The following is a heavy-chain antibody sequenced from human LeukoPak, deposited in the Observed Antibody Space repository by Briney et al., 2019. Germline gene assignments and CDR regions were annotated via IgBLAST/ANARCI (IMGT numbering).Heavy chain of an antibody. J-gene: IGHJ3*01. D-gene: IGHD4-17*01. CDR3: GKDPNGDYVGAFDF. CDR1: GFTFSDYA. Sequence: GGSLRLSCAASGFTFSDYALIWVRQAPGEGLEWISAIRGTGGTTYYADSVKGRCTISRDNSRNTVYLQMNSLRAEDTALYFCGKDPNGDYVGAFDFWGPGTMVTVSS. V-gene: IGHV3-23*01. CDR2: IRGTGGTT.